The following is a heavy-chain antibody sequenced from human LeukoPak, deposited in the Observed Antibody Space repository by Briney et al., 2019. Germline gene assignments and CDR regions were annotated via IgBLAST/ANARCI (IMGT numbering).Heavy chain of an antibody. CDR3: ARGPRLPQYFQY. V-gene: IGHV3-30-3*01. CDR2: ISYDGSNK. J-gene: IGHJ1*01. D-gene: IGHD3-16*01. Sequence: GRSLRLSCAASEITFSTYAMHWVRQAPGKGLEWVAVISYDGSNKYYADSVKGRFTISRDNAKNSLYLQMNSLRAEDTAVYYCARGPRLPQYFQYWGQGTLVTVSS. CDR1: EITFSTYA.